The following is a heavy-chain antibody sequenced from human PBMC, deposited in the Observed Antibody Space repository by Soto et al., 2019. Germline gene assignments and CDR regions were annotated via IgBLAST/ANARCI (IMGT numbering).Heavy chain of an antibody. CDR1: GGSINYYY. CDR3: ARSSSRYGDYALDP. V-gene: IGHV4-59*01. J-gene: IGHJ5*02. CDR2: IYYSGST. D-gene: IGHD4-17*01. Sequence: PSETLCLTCTVSGGSINYYYWTWIRQPPGKGLEWIGYIYYSGSTNYNPSLKSRVTISVDTSKNQFSLKLTSVTAADTAIYYCARSSSRYGDYALDPWGQGTLVTVSS.